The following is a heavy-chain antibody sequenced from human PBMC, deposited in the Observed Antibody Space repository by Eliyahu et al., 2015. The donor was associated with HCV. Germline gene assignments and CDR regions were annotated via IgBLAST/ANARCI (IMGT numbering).Heavy chain of an antibody. D-gene: IGHD3-22*01. Sequence: QVQLVQSGAEXKKPGASVKVSCKASGYTFTGYYMHWVRQAPGQGLEXMGWINPNSGGTNYAQKFQGRVTMTRDTSISTAYMELSRLRSDDTAVYYCAREHYYDSSADREWFDPWGQGTLVTVSS. CDR2: INPNSGGT. V-gene: IGHV1-2*02. CDR3: AREHYYDSSADREWFDP. J-gene: IGHJ5*02. CDR1: GYTFTGYY.